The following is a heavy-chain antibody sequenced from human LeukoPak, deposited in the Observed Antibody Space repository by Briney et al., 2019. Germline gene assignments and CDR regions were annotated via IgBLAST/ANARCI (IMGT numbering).Heavy chain of an antibody. CDR3: TTLWLRGYWFDP. Sequence: GGSLRLSCAASGFTFSNAWMSWVRQAPGKGLEWVGRIKSKTDGGTTDYAAPVKGRFTISRDDSKNTLYLQMNSLKTEDTAVYYCTTLWLRGYWFDPWGQGTLVTVSS. CDR1: GFTFSNAW. D-gene: IGHD5-12*01. J-gene: IGHJ5*02. V-gene: IGHV3-15*01. CDR2: IKSKTDGGTT.